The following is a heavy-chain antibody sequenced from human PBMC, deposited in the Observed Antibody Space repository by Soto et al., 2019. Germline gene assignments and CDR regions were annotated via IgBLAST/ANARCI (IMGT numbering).Heavy chain of an antibody. V-gene: IGHV4-59*08. CDR1: GGSISSYY. Sequence: SETLSLTCTVSGGSISSYYWSWIRQPPGKGLEWIGYIYYSGSTNYNPSRKSRVTISVDTSKNQFSLKLSSVTAADTAVYYCARRPYYDFWSGYMDVWGKGTTVTVSS. J-gene: IGHJ6*04. CDR2: IYYSGST. D-gene: IGHD3-3*01. CDR3: ARRPYYDFWSGYMDV.